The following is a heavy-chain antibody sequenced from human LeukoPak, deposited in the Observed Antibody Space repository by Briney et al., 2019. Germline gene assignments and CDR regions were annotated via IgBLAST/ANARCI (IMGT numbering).Heavy chain of an antibody. CDR1: GFTFSDSA. V-gene: IGHV3-73*01. CDR2: IRSKANSYAT. D-gene: IGHD6-13*01. Sequence: GGSLRLSCAASGFTFSDSAIHWVRQASGKGLEWVGRIRSKANSYATAYAASVKGRFTISRDDSSNTAYLRMNSLRAEDTAIYYCAKGGIAAAGTNYYMDVWGKGTTVTVSS. CDR3: AKGGIAAAGTNYYMDV. J-gene: IGHJ6*03.